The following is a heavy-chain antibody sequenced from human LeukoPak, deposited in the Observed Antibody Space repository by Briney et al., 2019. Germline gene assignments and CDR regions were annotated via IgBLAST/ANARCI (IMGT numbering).Heavy chain of an antibody. J-gene: IGHJ3*02. CDR1: GYSFTSYW. Sequence: GESLQISCKGSGYSFTSYWIGWVRRMPGKGLEWMGIIYPGDSDTRYSPSYQGQVTISADKSISTAYLQWSSLKASDTAMYYCARAVVVTAYDAFDIWGQGTMVTVSS. V-gene: IGHV5-51*01. CDR3: ARAVVVTAYDAFDI. CDR2: IYPGDSDT. D-gene: IGHD2-21*02.